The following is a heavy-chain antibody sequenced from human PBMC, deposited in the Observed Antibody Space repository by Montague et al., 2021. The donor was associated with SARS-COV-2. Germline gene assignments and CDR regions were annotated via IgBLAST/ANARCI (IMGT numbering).Heavy chain of an antibody. J-gene: IGHJ6*02. D-gene: IGHD2-15*01. CDR1: GGSFSGYY. Sequence: SETLSLTCAVYGGSFSGYYWSWIRQPPGKGLEWIGEINHSGSTNYNPPLKSRVTISVDTSKNQFSLKLSSVTAADTAVYYCARSSGCSGGSCYSEWDPYHCYGMDVWGQGTTVTVSS. CDR2: INHSGST. V-gene: IGHV4-34*01. CDR3: ARSSGCSGGSCYSEWDPYHCYGMDV.